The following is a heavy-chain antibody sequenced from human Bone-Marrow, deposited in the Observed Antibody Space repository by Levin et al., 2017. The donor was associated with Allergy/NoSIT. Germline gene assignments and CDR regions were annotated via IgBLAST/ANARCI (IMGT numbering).Heavy chain of an antibody. CDR1: GYTFASYY. CDR2: IDPKCGDT. J-gene: IGHJ6*02. CDR3: AKDWYGLDV. Sequence: ASVKVSCKASGYTFASYYLHWARQAPGQGLEWMGRIDPKCGDTNYAQKFQGRVTMTRDTSISTAYMELSRLTSDDTAMYYCAKDWYGLDVWGQGSTVTVSS. D-gene: IGHD1-14*01. V-gene: IGHV1-2*06.